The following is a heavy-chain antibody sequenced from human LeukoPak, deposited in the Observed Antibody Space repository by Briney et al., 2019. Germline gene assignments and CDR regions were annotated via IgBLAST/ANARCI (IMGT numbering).Heavy chain of an antibody. CDR1: GYTITSYG. CDR3: ARAIGARAIDY. Sequence: ASVKVSCKAAGYTITSYGISWVRQAPGQGLEWMGWIRAYNGNKNYVQKLQGRVTMTTDTSTSKPYTEPRRLRYADPAEYYCARAIGARAIDYWGQGTLVTVSS. J-gene: IGHJ4*02. V-gene: IGHV1-18*01. CDR2: IRAYNGNK. D-gene: IGHD2/OR15-2a*01.